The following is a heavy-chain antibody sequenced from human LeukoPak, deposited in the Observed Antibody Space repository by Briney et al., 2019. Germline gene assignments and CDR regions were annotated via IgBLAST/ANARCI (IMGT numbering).Heavy chain of an antibody. V-gene: IGHV1-18*01. Sequence: GASVKVSCKPSGYTFTNYNLARVRQAPGEGLEWMGWISPYNGDTNYAPKFQGRVTLTTDTSTSTGYMELRNLRSDDTAVYYCAREAADHLDYWGQGTLVTVSS. CDR3: AREAADHLDY. J-gene: IGHJ4*02. CDR2: ISPYNGDT. CDR1: GYTFTNYN.